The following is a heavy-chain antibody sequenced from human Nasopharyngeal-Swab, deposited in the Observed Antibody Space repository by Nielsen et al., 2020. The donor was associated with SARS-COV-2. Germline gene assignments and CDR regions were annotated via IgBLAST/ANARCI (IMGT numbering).Heavy chain of an antibody. CDR1: GFTFSSYG. V-gene: IGHV3-30*03. D-gene: IGHD6-6*01. CDR2: ISYDGSEK. Sequence: GESLKISCAASGFTFSSYGMHWVRQAPGKGLEWVAVISYDGSEKYYADSVKGRFIISRDNSKNTVYLQMNSLRADDTAVYYCAREWGIAARPSYYYFYGMDVWGQGTTVTVSS. J-gene: IGHJ6*02. CDR3: AREWGIAARPSYYYFYGMDV.